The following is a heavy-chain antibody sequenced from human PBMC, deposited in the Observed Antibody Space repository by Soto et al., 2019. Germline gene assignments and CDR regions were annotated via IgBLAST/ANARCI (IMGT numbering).Heavy chain of an antibody. V-gene: IGHV3-21*01. J-gene: IGHJ4*02. CDR2: ISSSSSYT. Sequence: PGGSLRLSCAASGFTFSSYSMNWVRQAPGKGLEWVSSISSSSSYTYYADSVKGRFTISRDNAKNSLYLQMNSLRAEDTAVYYCASSQSSIAARPLSHWGQGTLVTVSS. D-gene: IGHD6-6*01. CDR3: ASSQSSIAARPLSH. CDR1: GFTFSSYS.